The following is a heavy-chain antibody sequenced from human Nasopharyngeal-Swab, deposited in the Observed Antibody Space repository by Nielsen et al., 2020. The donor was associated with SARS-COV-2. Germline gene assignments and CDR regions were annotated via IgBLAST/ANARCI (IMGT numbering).Heavy chain of an antibody. Sequence: GGSLRLSCAASGFTFSDYYMNWVRQAPGKGLEWVSYISSSSSTIYYADSVKGRFTISRDNAKNSLYLQMNSLRDEDTAVYYCASILGYSYGRGYYYGMDVWGQGTTVTVSS. CDR2: ISSSSSTI. D-gene: IGHD5-18*01. CDR1: GFTFSDYY. J-gene: IGHJ6*02. CDR3: ASILGYSYGRGYYYGMDV. V-gene: IGHV3-48*02.